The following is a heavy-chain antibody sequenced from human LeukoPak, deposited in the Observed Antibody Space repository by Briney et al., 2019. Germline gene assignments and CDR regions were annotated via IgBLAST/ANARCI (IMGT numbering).Heavy chain of an antibody. J-gene: IGHJ4*02. D-gene: IGHD3-10*01. V-gene: IGHV4-39*07. CDR3: ARDRGVPRPYYFDQ. CDR2: IHYNGST. CDR1: GGPISSSSYY. Sequence: PSETLSLTCTVSGGPISSSSYYWGCIRQPPGKGLEWIGSIHYNGSTCSNPSLKSRVIMSVDTSKNQFSLKLTSVTAAETAVYYCARDRGVPRPYYFDQWGQGTLVTVSS.